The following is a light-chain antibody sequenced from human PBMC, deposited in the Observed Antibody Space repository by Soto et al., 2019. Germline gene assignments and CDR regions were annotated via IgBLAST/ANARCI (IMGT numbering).Light chain of an antibody. CDR2: KAS. V-gene: IGKV1-5*03. J-gene: IGKJ2*01. CDR1: QTITSW. Sequence: DIPMTQSPSTLSASVGDRVTVTCRASQTITSWLAWYQQKPGKAPKLLIYKASSLESGVPSRFSGSGSGTEFTLTISSLQPDDFATYYCQQYSDYSYTFGQGTKLEIK. CDR3: QQYSDYSYT.